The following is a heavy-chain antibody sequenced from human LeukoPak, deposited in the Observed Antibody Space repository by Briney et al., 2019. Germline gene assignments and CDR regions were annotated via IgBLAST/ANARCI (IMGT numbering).Heavy chain of an antibody. D-gene: IGHD3-3*01. CDR2: INPSGGST. CDR3: ARAAGGLRFLEWLLYTLDY. CDR1: GYTFTSYY. V-gene: IGHV1-46*01. Sequence: GASVKVSCKASGYTFTSYYMHWVRQAPGRGLEWMGIINPSGGSTSYAQKFQGRVTMTRDMSTSTVYMELSSLRSEDTAVYYRARAAGGLRFLEWLLYTLDYWGQGTLVTVSS. J-gene: IGHJ4*02.